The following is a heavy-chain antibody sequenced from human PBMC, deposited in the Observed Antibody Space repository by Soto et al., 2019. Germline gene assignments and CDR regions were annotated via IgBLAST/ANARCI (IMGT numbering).Heavy chain of an antibody. V-gene: IGHV3-23*01. CDR2: ISDSGIST. Sequence: GSLRLSCESSVCTFRNYAMSCVRHSPGKWLEGVSSISDSGISTYYADSVTGRFTISRDNAKSTVYLQMNSLTAEDTAVYYCAKLFGGSPLEYLGQRTLVIVSS. J-gene: IGHJ4*02. CDR3: AKLFGGSPLEY. D-gene: IGHD2-15*01. CDR1: VCTFRNYA.